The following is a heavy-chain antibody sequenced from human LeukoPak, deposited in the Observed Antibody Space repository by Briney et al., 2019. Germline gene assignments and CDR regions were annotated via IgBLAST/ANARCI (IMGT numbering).Heavy chain of an antibody. CDR1: GYTFTAYF. V-gene: IGHV1-2*06. CDR2: INPNSGGT. D-gene: IGHD2-8*01. CDR3: ARMDGPIVLMVYAIERGYYFDY. J-gene: IGHJ4*02. Sequence: AASVKVSCKASGYTFTAYFMHWVRQAPGQGLEWMGRINPNSGGTNYAQKFQGRVTMTRDTSITTAYMDLSRLTYDDTAVYYCARMDGPIVLMVYAIERGYYFDYWGQGTLVTVSS.